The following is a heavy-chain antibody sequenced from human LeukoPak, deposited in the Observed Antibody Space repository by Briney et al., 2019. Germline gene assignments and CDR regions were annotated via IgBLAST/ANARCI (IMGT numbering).Heavy chain of an antibody. CDR2: IIPIFGTA. J-gene: IGHJ4*02. V-gene: IGHV1-69*13. CDR1: GGTFCSYA. Sequence: GASVKVSCKASGGTFCSYAISWVRQAPGQGLEWMGGIIPIFGTANYAQKFQGRVTITADESTSTAYMELSSLRSEDTAVYYCARDLYGDGLLDYWGQGTLVTVSS. CDR3: ARDLYGDGLLDY. D-gene: IGHD4-17*01.